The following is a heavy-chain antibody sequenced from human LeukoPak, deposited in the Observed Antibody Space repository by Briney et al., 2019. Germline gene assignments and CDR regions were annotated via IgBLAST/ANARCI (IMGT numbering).Heavy chain of an antibody. CDR1: GFTFDDYG. CDR3: ARGRRIVGATSLGDY. CDR2: INWNGGST. J-gene: IGHJ4*02. Sequence: PGGSLRLSCAASGFTFDDYGMSWVRQAPGKGLEWVSGINWNGGSTGYADSVKGRFTISRDNAKNSLYLQMNSLRAEDTALYYCARGRRIVGATSLGDYWGQGTLVTVSS. D-gene: IGHD1-26*01. V-gene: IGHV3-20*04.